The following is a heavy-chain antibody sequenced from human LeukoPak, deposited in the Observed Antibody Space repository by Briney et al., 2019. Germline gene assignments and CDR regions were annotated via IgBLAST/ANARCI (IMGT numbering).Heavy chain of an antibody. J-gene: IGHJ4*02. D-gene: IGHD2-15*01. V-gene: IGHV3-74*01. CDR1: GFTFSNYW. Sequence: PGGSLRLSCAASGFTFSNYWMHWVRQVPGEGLVWVSRTNTDGRTTPYADSVKGRFTISRDNAKNMLYPQMNSLRVDDTAVYFCARIEDRAAAFDSWGQGTLVTVSS. CDR3: ARIEDRAAAFDS. CDR2: TNTDGRTT.